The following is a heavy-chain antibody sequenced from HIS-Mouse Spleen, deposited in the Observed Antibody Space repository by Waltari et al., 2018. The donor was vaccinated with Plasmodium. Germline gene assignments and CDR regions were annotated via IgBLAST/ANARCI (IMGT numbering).Heavy chain of an antibody. Sequence: EVQLVESGGGLVQPGGSLRLSCAASGFPFISFWMSWVRQAPGKGLEWVANIKQDGSEKYYVDSVKGRFTISRDNAKNSLYLQMNSLRAEDTAVYYCARSLGDDYWGQGTLVTVSS. CDR3: ARSLGDDY. V-gene: IGHV3-7*01. CDR1: GFPFISFW. J-gene: IGHJ4*02. CDR2: IKQDGSEK. D-gene: IGHD3-16*01.